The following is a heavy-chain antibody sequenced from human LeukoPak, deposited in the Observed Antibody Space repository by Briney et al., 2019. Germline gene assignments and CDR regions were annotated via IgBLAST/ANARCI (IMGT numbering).Heavy chain of an antibody. CDR3: AKVSFNGRNDY. CDR2: IYHSGST. V-gene: IGHV4-38-2*02. CDR1: GGSISSYY. Sequence: PSETLSLTCTVSGGSISSYYWGWIRQPPGKGLEWIGSIYHSGSTYYNPSLKSRFTISIDTSKNQFSLKLSSVTAADTAIYYCAKVSFNGRNDYWGQGTLVTVSS. J-gene: IGHJ4*02.